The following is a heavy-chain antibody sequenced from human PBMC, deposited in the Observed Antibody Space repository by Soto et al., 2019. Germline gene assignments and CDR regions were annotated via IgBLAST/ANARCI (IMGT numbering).Heavy chain of an antibody. CDR2: ISGSGGST. Sequence: GGSLRLSCAASGFTFSSYAMSWVRQAPGKGLEWVSAISGSGGSTYYADSVKGRFTISRDNSKNTLYLQMNSLRAEDTAVYYCAKDLGGLSWFGELSAFDIWGQGTMVTVSS. J-gene: IGHJ3*02. V-gene: IGHV3-23*01. CDR1: GFTFSSYA. D-gene: IGHD3-10*01. CDR3: AKDLGGLSWFGELSAFDI.